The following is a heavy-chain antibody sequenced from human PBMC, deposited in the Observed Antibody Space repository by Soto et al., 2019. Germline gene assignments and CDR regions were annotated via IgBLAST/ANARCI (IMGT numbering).Heavy chain of an antibody. CDR3: ARDTALRGVIIFDY. Sequence: EVQLVESGGGLVQPGGSLRLSCAASGFTFSSYSMNWVRQAPGKGLEWVSYISSSSSTIYYADSVKGRFTISRDNAKNSLYLKMNSLRAEDTAVYYCARDTALRGVIIFDYWGQGTLVTVSS. D-gene: IGHD3-10*01. CDR2: ISSSSSTI. CDR1: GFTFSSYS. J-gene: IGHJ4*02. V-gene: IGHV3-48*01.